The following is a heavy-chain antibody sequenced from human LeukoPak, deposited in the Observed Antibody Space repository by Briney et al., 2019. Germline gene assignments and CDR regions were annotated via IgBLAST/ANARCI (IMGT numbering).Heavy chain of an antibody. CDR3: ARWGSISCYDY. CDR2: ISTNGDST. J-gene: IGHJ4*02. CDR1: GFTFSTYA. Sequence: GGSLRLSCAASGFTFSTYAMHWVRQAPGKGLEYVSAISTNGDSTYYADSVKGRFTISRANSKNTLFLQMGSLRADDMAVYYCARWGSISCYDYWGQGTLVTVSS. D-gene: IGHD2-15*01. V-gene: IGHV3-64*02.